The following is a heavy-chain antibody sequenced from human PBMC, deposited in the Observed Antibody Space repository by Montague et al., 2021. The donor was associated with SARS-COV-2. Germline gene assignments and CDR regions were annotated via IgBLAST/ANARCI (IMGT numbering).Heavy chain of an antibody. CDR2: IYYSGST. D-gene: IGHD5-12*01. J-gene: IGHJ2*01. V-gene: IGHV4-59*01. CDR3: AGDRGRFWHFDL. Sequence: SETLSLTCTVSGGSISSYYWNWIRQSPGKGLEWIGYIYYSGSTKXXPSLKSRVTISVDTSKSQMSLRLNSATAADTAVYYCAGDRGRFWHFDLWGRGTLVTVSS. CDR1: GGSISSYY.